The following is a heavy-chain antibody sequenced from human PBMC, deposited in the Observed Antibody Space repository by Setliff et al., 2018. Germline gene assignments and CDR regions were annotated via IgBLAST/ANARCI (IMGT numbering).Heavy chain of an antibody. Sequence: SETLSLTCTVSGGSISSYYWSWIRQPAGKGREWIGHIYIGGSANYNPSLKSRVTMSIDTSKNQFSLKVSSVTAADTAVYYCARSFSRREKFLLDYWGQGALVTVSS. CDR3: ARSFSRREKFLLDY. CDR2: IYIGGSA. J-gene: IGHJ4*02. V-gene: IGHV4-4*07. CDR1: GGSISSYY.